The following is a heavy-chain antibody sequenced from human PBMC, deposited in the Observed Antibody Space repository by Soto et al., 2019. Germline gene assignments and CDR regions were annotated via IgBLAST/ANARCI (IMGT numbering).Heavy chain of an antibody. J-gene: IGHJ4*02. Sequence: QVQLQESGPGLVKPSQTLSLTCTVSGGSISSGGYYWSWIRQHPGKGLEWIGYIHYSGSTYYNPSLKSRVTISVDTSKNQFSLKLSSVTAADTAVYYCARQPRDGYNGGYFDYWGQGTLVTVSS. CDR1: GGSISSGGYY. V-gene: IGHV4-31*03. D-gene: IGHD5-12*01. CDR2: IHYSGST. CDR3: ARQPRDGYNGGYFDY.